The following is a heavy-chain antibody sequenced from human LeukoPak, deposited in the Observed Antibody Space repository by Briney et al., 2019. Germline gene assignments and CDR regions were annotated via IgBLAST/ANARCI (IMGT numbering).Heavy chain of an antibody. Sequence: VSVKVSCKASGYTFTSYDINWVRQATGQGLEWMGWMNPNSGNTGYAQKFQGRVTMTRNTSISTAYMELSSLRSEDTAVYYCARGLEAARGGYYYYYMDVWGKGTTVRISS. CDR2: MNPNSGNT. D-gene: IGHD6-13*01. J-gene: IGHJ6*03. V-gene: IGHV1-8*01. CDR1: GYTFTSYD. CDR3: ARGLEAARGGYYYYYMDV.